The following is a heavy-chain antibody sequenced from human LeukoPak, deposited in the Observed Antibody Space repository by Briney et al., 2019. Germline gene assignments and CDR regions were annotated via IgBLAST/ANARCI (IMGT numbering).Heavy chain of an antibody. CDR3: AIPLGSSGYDNYMDV. J-gene: IGHJ6*03. V-gene: IGHV4-59*01. CDR2: IYYSGST. Sequence: SETLSLTCTVSGASISSYYWSWIRQPPGKGLEWIGYIYYSGSTNYNPSLKSRVTFSVDTSKNQFSLKLISVTAADTAVYYCAIPLGSSGYDNYMDVWGKGTTVTVSS. CDR1: GASISSYY. D-gene: IGHD3-22*01.